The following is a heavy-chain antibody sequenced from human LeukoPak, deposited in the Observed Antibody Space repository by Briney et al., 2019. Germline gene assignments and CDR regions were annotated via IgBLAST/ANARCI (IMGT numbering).Heavy chain of an antibody. D-gene: IGHD3-10*01. V-gene: IGHV3-48*01. CDR3: ARGGFGELFSSDY. J-gene: IGHJ4*02. CDR1: GFTFRSYS. Sequence: GGSLRLSXAASGFTFRSYSMNWVRQAPGKGLEWLSYISGSSSTKYYADSVKGRFTISRDNAKNSLYLQMNSLRAEDMAVYYCARGGFGELFSSDYWGQGTLVTVSS. CDR2: ISGSSSTK.